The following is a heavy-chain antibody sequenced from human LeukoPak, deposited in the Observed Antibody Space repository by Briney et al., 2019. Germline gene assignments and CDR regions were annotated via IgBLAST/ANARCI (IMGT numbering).Heavy chain of an antibody. CDR3: ARGREGFFDY. V-gene: IGHV3-74*01. D-gene: IGHD5-24*01. Sequence: GGSLRLSCAASGFTFSTSWMHWVRQAPGKGLVWVSQINGDGGRTRFADSVKGRLTISRDNAKNTVYLQMNSLRTDDTAMYYCARGREGFFDYWGHGTLITVSS. J-gene: IGHJ4*01. CDR2: INGDGGRT. CDR1: GFTFSTSW.